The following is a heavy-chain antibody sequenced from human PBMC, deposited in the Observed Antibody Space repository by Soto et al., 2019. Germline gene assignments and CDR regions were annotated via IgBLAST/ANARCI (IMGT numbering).Heavy chain of an antibody. CDR2: ISSSGSTT. CDR3: ARGPYRISGSGSNWLEP. J-gene: IGHJ5*02. V-gene: IGHV3-48*03. D-gene: IGHD6-19*01. Sequence: CXRLSGSSCVCIFTNYEINLFRHAPGKGLEWVSYISSSGSTTYYADSVKGRFTISRDNAKNSLYLQMNSLRAEDTAVYYCARGPYRISGSGSNWLEPWGQGTLVNV. CDR1: VCIFTNYE.